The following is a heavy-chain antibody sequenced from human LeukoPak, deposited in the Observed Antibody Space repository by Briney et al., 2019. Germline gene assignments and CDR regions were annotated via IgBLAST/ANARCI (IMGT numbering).Heavy chain of an antibody. CDR2: IYSSGNT. D-gene: IGHD3-9*01. CDR3: AREAYFYDILTGYLDY. CDR1: GGSISSFY. J-gene: IGHJ4*02. Sequence: SETLSLTCTVSGGSISSFYWSWIRQPAGKGLEWIGRIYSSGNTNYNPSLKSRVTMLVDTSKNQFSLKLSSVTAADTAVYYCAREAYFYDILTGYLDYWGQGTLVTVSS. V-gene: IGHV4-4*07.